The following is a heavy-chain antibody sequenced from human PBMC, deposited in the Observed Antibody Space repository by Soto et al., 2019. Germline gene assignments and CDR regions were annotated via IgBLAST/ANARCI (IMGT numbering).Heavy chain of an antibody. J-gene: IGHJ6*02. V-gene: IGHV1-69*01. D-gene: IGHD3-10*01. CDR2: IIPLFGTT. CDR3: AAELGFGKLSVV. Sequence: QVXVVQSGVEVRRPGSSVKVSCKASGDTFKNCVISWVRQAPGQGLEWMGGIIPLFGTTDFAQRFQGRLTITTDESTTTAYMELSRLRSEDTATYYCAAELGFGKLSVVWGQGTTVIVSS. CDR1: GDTFKNCV.